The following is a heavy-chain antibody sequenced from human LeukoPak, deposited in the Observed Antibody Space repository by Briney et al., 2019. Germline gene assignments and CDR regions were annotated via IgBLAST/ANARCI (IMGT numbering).Heavy chain of an antibody. CDR3: ARVGITIFGVGPEYFQH. CDR1: GDSISSGGYY. V-gene: IGHV4-61*08. D-gene: IGHD3-3*01. J-gene: IGHJ1*01. CDR2: IYYTGST. Sequence: PSETLSLTCTVSGDSISSGGYYWSWIRQHPGKGLEWIGYIYYTGSTNYNPSLKSRVTISVDTSKNQFSLKLTSVTAADTAVYYCARVGITIFGVGPEYFQHWGQGTLVTVSS.